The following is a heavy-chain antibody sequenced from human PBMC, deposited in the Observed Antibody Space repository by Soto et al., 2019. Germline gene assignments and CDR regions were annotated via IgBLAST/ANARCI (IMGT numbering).Heavy chain of an antibody. D-gene: IGHD2-21*02. V-gene: IGHV3-23*01. Sequence: GGSLRLSCAASGFTFSSYAMSWVRQAPGKGLEWVSAISGSGGSTYYADSVKGRFTISRDNSKNTLYLQMNSLRAEDTAVYYCAKDPAYCGGDCYSDPYYFDYWGQGTLVTVSS. CDR1: GFTFSSYA. J-gene: IGHJ4*02. CDR3: AKDPAYCGGDCYSDPYYFDY. CDR2: ISGSGGST.